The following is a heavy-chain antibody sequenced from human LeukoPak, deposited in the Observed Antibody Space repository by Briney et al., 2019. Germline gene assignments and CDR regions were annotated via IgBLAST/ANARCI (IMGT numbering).Heavy chain of an antibody. V-gene: IGHV4-34*01. D-gene: IGHD3-16*02. J-gene: IGHJ4*02. CDR1: GGSFSGYY. CDR2: INHSGST. Sequence: PSETLSLTCAVYGGSFSGYYWSWIRQPPGKGLEWIGEINHSGSTNYNPSLKSRVTISVDTSKNQFSLKLSSVTAADTAVYYCARGSYDYVWGSYRFLGGNIDYWGQGTLVTVSS. CDR3: ARGSYDYVWGSYRFLGGNIDY.